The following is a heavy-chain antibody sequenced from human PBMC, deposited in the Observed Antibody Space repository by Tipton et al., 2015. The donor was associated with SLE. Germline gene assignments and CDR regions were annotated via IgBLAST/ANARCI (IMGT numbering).Heavy chain of an antibody. CDR3: ARGYSSGWAGYYYYGMDV. CDR2: ISAYNGNT. J-gene: IGHJ6*02. V-gene: IGHV1-18*04. Sequence: QLVQSGAEVKKPGASVKVSCKASGYTFTGYYMHWVRQAPGHGLEWMGWISAYNGNTKYAQKVQGRVTITADKSTSTAYMELSSLRSEDTAVYYCARGYSSGWAGYYYYGMDVWGQGTTVTVSS. CDR1: GYTFTGYY. D-gene: IGHD6-19*01.